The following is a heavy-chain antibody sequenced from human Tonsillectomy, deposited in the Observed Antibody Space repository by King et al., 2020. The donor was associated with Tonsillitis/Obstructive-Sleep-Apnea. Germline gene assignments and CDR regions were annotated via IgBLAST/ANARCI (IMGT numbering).Heavy chain of an antibody. Sequence: VQLQQWGAGLLKPSETLSLTCAVCGESFSGYSWSWIRQPPGKGLEWIGEINHSGNTYYNPSLKSRVTISVDTSNNQFSLKLSSVTAADTAVYYCANFFTAYYSTELFYFDYWGQGTLVTVSS. CDR1: GESFSGYS. V-gene: IGHV4-34*01. CDR2: INHSGNT. D-gene: IGHD3/OR15-3a*01. CDR3: ANFFTAYYSTELFYFDY. J-gene: IGHJ4*02.